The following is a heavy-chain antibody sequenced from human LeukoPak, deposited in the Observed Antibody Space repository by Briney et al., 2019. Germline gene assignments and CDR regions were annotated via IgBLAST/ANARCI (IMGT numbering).Heavy chain of an antibody. J-gene: IGHJ4*02. Sequence: GASMKVSCKASGYTFTNYYMHWVRQAPGQGLQWMGRINPKSGGTNYPQKFQGRVTMTRDTFISTAYMELSRLQSDDTAMYYCARDYGGNFGLDYWGQGTLVTVSS. CDR1: GYTFTNYY. CDR3: ARDYGGNFGLDY. CDR2: INPKSGGT. D-gene: IGHD4-23*01. V-gene: IGHV1-2*06.